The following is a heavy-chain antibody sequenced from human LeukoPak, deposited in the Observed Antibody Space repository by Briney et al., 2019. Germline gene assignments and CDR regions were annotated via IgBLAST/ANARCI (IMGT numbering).Heavy chain of an antibody. D-gene: IGHD5-18*01. J-gene: IGHJ4*02. CDR3: ASEGQLWSLDY. CDR2: ISSNGGST. CDR1: GFTFSSYA. V-gene: IGHV3-64*01. Sequence: GGALRLSFSASGFTFSSYAMHWVRQAPGKGLEYVSAISSNGGSTYYANSVKGRFTISRDNSKNTLYLQMGSLRAEDMAVYYCASEGQLWSLDYWGKGTLVTVSS.